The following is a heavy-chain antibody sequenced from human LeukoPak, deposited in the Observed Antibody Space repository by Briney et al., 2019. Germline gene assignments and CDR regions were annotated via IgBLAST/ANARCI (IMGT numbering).Heavy chain of an antibody. Sequence: GGSLRLSCAVSGFSISDNFMGWVRQTPGNGLEWVSLIFSGGETYSADSVKGRFAISKDNSKNTLHLQMNSLRVEDTAMYYCARDTDYYGSGRQGYFDHWGQGTLVTVSS. CDR1: GFSISDNF. J-gene: IGHJ1*01. CDR2: IFSGGET. CDR3: ARDTDYYGSGRQGYFDH. D-gene: IGHD3-10*01. V-gene: IGHV3-66*01.